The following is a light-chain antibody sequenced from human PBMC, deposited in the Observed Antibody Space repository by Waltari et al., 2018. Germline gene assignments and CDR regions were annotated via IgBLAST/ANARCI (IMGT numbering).Light chain of an antibody. CDR2: DLI. CDR3: CSYAGTCPSV. Sequence: QSALTQPRSVSGSPGQSVTISCTGTSSDIGSYDYVSWYQQHPDKAPKLMIYDLIKSPSGVPERFADSKSGNTASLTIAGLQAEDEADYYCCSYAGTCPSVFGGGTKLTVL. CDR1: SSDIGSYDY. J-gene: IGLJ3*02. V-gene: IGLV2-11*01.